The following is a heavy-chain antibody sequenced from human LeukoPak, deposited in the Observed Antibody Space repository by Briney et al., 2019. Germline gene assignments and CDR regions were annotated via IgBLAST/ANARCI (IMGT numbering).Heavy chain of an antibody. V-gene: IGHV1-2*06. CDR3: ARRGGGYCTSPRCCCMDV. Sequence: ASVKVSCKASGYTFTGYYMHWVRQAPGQGLEWMGRINPNSGGTNYAQKCQGRVTMTTDTSTSTAYMELRTLRSDATAVYYCARRGGGYCTSPRCCCMDVWGKGTTVTVSS. J-gene: IGHJ6*03. CDR2: INPNSGGT. CDR1: GYTFTGYY. D-gene: IGHD2-2*01.